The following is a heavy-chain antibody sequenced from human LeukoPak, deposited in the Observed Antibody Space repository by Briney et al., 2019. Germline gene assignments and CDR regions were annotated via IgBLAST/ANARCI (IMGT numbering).Heavy chain of an antibody. CDR2: IFYSGGT. J-gene: IGHJ5*02. V-gene: IGHV4-39*07. CDR1: GGSISSGVHY. CDR3: ARQMSAAGVPNWFDP. D-gene: IGHD6-13*01. Sequence: SETLSLTCTVSGGSISSGVHYWAWIRQPPGKGLEWIGSIFYSGGTYYNPSLESRVTISIDTSKNQFSLRLSSLTAADTAVYYCARQMSAAGVPNWFDPWGQGILVTVSS.